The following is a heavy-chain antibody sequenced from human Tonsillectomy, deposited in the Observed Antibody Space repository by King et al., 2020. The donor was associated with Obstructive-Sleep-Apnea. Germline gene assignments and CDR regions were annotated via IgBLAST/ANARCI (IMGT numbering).Heavy chain of an antibody. V-gene: IGHV3-74*01. D-gene: IGHD3-10*01. J-gene: IGHJ6*02. CDR3: ARPMYYYGSGSYYYYYGMDV. CDR2: INSDGSST. CDR1: GFTSSSYW. Sequence: VQLVESGGGLVQPGGSLRLSCAASGFTSSSYWMHWVRQAPGKGLVWVSRINSDGSSTSYADSVKGRFTISRDNAKNTLYLQMNSLRAEDTAVYYCARPMYYYGSGSYYYYYGMDVWGQGTTVTVSS.